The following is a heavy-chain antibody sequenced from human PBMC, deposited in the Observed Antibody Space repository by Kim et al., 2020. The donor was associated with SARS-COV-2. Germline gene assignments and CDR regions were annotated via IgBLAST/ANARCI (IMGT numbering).Heavy chain of an antibody. CDR1: GYTFTSYG. CDR3: ARARSGRWYDILTGPIGVSNWFDP. CDR2: ISAYNGNT. J-gene: IGHJ5*02. D-gene: IGHD3-9*01. V-gene: IGHV1-18*01. Sequence: ASVKVSCKASGYTFTSYGISWVRQAPGQGLEWMGWISAYNGNTNYAQKLQGRVTMTTDTSTSTAYMELRSLRSDDTAVYYCARARSGRWYDILTGPIGVSNWFDPWGQGTLVTVSS.